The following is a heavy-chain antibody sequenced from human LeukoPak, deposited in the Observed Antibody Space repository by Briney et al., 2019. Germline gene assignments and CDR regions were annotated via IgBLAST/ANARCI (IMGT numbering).Heavy chain of an antibody. CDR2: IYPGGST. CDR3: ARVYGSTSDYLDY. V-gene: IGHV4-4*07. CDR1: GDSISNYY. D-gene: IGHD2/OR15-2a*01. Sequence: PSETLSLTCTVSGDSISNYYWSWIRQPAGKGLEWMGRIYPGGSTNYNPSLKSRLSMSVDTSKKQFSLRLISVSAADTAVYYCARVYGSTSDYLDYWGQGTLVTVSS. J-gene: IGHJ4*02.